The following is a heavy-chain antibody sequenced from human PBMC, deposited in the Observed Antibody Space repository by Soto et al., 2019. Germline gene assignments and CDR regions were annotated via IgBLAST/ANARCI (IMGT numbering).Heavy chain of an antibody. D-gene: IGHD4-17*01. CDR2: IFDSGST. CDR1: GGSISGGVYY. J-gene: IGHJ2*01. CDR3: AREIIPLTTDWYFDL. Sequence: SETLSLTCTVSGGSISGGVYYWSWIRQPPRKGLEWIGYIFDSGSTYYNPSLKSRVTISVDTSKNQFSLRLSSVTAADTAVYYCAREIIPLTTDWYFDLWGRGTLVTVSS. V-gene: IGHV4-30-4*01.